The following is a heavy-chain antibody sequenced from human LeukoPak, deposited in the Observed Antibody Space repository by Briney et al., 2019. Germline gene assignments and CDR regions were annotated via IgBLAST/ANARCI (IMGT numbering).Heavy chain of an antibody. CDR3: VKGRISEDGLDF. V-gene: IGHV3-53*01. Sequence: GGSLRPSCAASGFTVSSNYMSWVRQAPGKGLEWVSVIYSGGSTYYADSVKGRFTISRDNSKNMLYLQMNSLRAEDTAVYYCVKGRISEDGLDFWGQGTLVTVSS. CDR1: GFTVSSNY. D-gene: IGHD6-13*01. CDR2: IYSGGST. J-gene: IGHJ4*02.